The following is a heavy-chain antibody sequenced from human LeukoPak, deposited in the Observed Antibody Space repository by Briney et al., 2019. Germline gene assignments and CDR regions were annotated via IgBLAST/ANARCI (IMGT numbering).Heavy chain of an antibody. J-gene: IGHJ6*02. Sequence: ASVKVSCKASGYTFTSYDINWVRQATGQGLEWMGWMNPNSGNTGYAQKFQGRVTMTRNTSISTAYMELSSLRSEDTAVYYCAREGSSSDYYYYGMDVWGQGTTVTVS. D-gene: IGHD6-6*01. CDR2: MNPNSGNT. V-gene: IGHV1-8*01. CDR1: GYTFTSYD. CDR3: AREGSSSDYYYYGMDV.